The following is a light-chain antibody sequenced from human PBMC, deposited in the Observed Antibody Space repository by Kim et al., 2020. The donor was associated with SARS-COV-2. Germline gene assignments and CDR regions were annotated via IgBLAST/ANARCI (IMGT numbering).Light chain of an antibody. J-gene: IGLJ2*01. CDR1: STSVGSNS. V-gene: IGLV1-44*01. CDR3: AAWDDSLNGVV. Sequence: QKFTITCSRSSTSVGSNSVYGYRQLPGPGPDLHIISYNQRTSGSPVPYCGSDSGTSASPSISRLRSEDEADYYYAAWDDSLNGVVFGGGTQLTVL. CDR2: SYN.